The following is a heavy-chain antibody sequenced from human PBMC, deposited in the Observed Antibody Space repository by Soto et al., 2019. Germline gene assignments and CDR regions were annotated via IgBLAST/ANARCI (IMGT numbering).Heavy chain of an antibody. CDR1: GYTFTSYG. CDR3: AMVDVYVTPSPQDV. CDR2: INTYNGNT. V-gene: IGHV1-18*01. D-gene: IGHD3-16*01. Sequence: QVQLVQSGAEVKNPGASVKVSCKTSGYTFTSYGIDWARQAPGQGLEWMGWINTYNGNTNYAQNLQGRVTLTTDTSTSTDYMELRSLRSNDTAIYYCAMVDVYVTPSPQDVWGQGTTVTVSS. J-gene: IGHJ6*02.